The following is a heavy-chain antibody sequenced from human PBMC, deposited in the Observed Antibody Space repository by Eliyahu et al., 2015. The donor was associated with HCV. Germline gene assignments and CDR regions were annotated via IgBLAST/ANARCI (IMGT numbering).Heavy chain of an antibody. Sequence: QVTLRESGPALVKPTQTLTLTCTFSGFPXXXXGMCVSWIRQPPGKALEWLALIDWDDDKYYSTSLKTRLTISKDTSKNQVVLTMTNMDPVDTATYYCARGGCVTAAGVGFDYWGQGTVVTVSS. V-gene: IGHV2-70*01. CDR3: ARGGCVTAAGVGFDY. J-gene: IGHJ4*02. CDR2: IDWDDDK. CDR1: GFPXXXXGMC. D-gene: IGHD6-13*01.